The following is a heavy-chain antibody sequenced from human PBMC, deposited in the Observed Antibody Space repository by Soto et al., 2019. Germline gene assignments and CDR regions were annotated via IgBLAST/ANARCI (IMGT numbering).Heavy chain of an antibody. V-gene: IGHV3-23*01. CDR3: AKGDAPNYYDSRGYYPNLYYYYYGMDV. Sequence: GVLRLSCAASGFTFSSYAMSWVRQAPGKGLEWVSAISGSGGSTYYADSVKGRFTISRDNSKNTLYLQMNSLRAEDTAVYYCAKGDAPNYYDSRGYYPNLYYYYYGMDVWGQGTTVTVSS. CDR1: GFTFSSYA. CDR2: ISGSGGST. D-gene: IGHD3-22*01. J-gene: IGHJ6*02.